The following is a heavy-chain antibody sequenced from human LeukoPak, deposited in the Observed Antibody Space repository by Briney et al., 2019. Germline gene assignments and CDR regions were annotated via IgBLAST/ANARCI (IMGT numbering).Heavy chain of an antibody. V-gene: IGHV4-34*01. CDR2: INHSGST. Sequence: SETLSLTCAVYGGSFSGYYWSWSRQPPGKGLECIGEINHSGSTNYNPSLKSRFNISVHTSKNQFSLKLSSVTAADTAVYYCARKKPRWYFDLWGRGTLVTVSS. J-gene: IGHJ2*01. CDR1: GGSFSGYY. D-gene: IGHD1-14*01. CDR3: ARKKPRWYFDL.